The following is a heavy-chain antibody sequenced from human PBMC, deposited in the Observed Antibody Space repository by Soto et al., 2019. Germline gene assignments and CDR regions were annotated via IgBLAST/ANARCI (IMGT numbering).Heavy chain of an antibody. V-gene: IGHV3-30*18. CDR2: ISHDGNQK. Sequence: VGSLRLSCAASGFTFSRYGMHWVRQTPDKGLEWVAVISHDGNQKYYADFAKGRFTISRDNARNTLHLQMNSLRPEDTAFFYCVKATLPTAIKFGVDSWGQGTLVTVSS. CDR1: GFTFSRYG. D-gene: IGHD2-2*01. CDR3: VKATLPTAIKFGVDS. J-gene: IGHJ5*01.